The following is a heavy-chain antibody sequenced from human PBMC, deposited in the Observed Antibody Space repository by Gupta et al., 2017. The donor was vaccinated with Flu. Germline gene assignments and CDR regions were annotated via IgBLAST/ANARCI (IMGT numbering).Heavy chain of an antibody. D-gene: IGHD3-22*01. V-gene: IGHV3-73*02. CDR3: TRRSGDDSSGYYGC. CDR1: GFTLSGSA. Sequence: EVQLVESGGGLVQPGGSLKLSCAAAGFTLSGSAMHWVRQASGKGLEWVCRLRSKANSYAKAYSASVKGRFTISRDDSKNTAYLQMNSLKTEDTAVYYCTRRSGDDSSGYYGCWGHGTLVTVSS. J-gene: IGHJ4*01. CDR2: LRSKANSYAK.